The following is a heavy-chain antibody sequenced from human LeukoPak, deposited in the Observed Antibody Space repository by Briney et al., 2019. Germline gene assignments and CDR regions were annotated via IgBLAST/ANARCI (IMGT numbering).Heavy chain of an antibody. CDR1: GGSISSYY. CDR3: AREVHCGGDCYSGWFDP. D-gene: IGHD2-21*02. Sequence: SETLSLTCTVSGGSISSYYWSWIRQPPGKGLEWIGYIYYSGSTFYNPSLKSRLTISVDTSKNQFSLNLSSVTAADTAVYYCAREVHCGGDCYSGWFDPWGQGTLVTVSS. CDR2: IYYSGST. V-gene: IGHV4-59*12. J-gene: IGHJ5*02.